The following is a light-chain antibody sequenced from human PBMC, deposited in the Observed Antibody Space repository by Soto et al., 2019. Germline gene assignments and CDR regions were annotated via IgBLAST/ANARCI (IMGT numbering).Light chain of an antibody. CDR2: GAS. J-gene: IGKJ3*01. CDR3: QKYNSGLT. CDR1: QGISNY. Sequence: DIQMTQSPSSLSASVGDRVTITCRASQGISNYLAWYQQKPGTVPKLLIYGASTLQSGVPFRFSGSGSGTDFILTISSLQPEDVATYYCQKYNSGLTFGPGTKVDIK. V-gene: IGKV1-27*01.